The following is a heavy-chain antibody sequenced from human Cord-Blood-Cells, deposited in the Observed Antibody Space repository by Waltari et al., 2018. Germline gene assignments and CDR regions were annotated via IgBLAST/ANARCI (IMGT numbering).Heavy chain of an antibody. CDR2: IYYSGST. J-gene: IGHJ5*02. Sequence: QLQLQESGPGLVKPSETLSLTCTVSGGSISSSSYYWGWIRQPPGKGLEWIGSIYYSGSTYYNPSLKSRVTISLDTSKIQFSLRLSSVTAADTAVYYCARLTNQSKYRNTNWFDPWGQGTLVTVSS. D-gene: IGHD3-16*02. CDR3: ARLTNQSKYRNTNWFDP. V-gene: IGHV4-39*01. CDR1: GGSISSSSYY.